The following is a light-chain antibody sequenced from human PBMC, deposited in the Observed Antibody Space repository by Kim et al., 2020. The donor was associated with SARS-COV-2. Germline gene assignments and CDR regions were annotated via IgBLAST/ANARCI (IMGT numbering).Light chain of an antibody. J-gene: IGKJ2*01. CDR2: AAS. CDR1: QTISGY. V-gene: IGKV1-39*01. Sequence: SASVGDRVTVTCRASQTISGYLNWYQQKPGKAPKLLIYAASSLQSGVPSRFSGSGSGTDFTPTISSLQPEDFATYYCQQSYSSPYTFGQGTKLEI. CDR3: QQSYSSPYT.